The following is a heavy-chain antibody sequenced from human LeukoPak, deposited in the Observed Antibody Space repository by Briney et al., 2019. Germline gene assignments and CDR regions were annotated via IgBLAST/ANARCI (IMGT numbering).Heavy chain of an antibody. CDR3: AKGAVESLNYYFYMEV. CDR1: GLIFSNFA. V-gene: IGHV3-23*01. D-gene: IGHD4-23*01. J-gene: IGHJ6*03. Sequence: GGSLRLSCAASGLIFSNFAMSWVRQAPGKGPQWVSSISGSGGTTYIADSVKGRFTISRDNSKNTLFLEMSGLRVEDTALYYCAKGAVESLNYYFYMEVWGTGTTVTVSS. CDR2: ISGSGGTT.